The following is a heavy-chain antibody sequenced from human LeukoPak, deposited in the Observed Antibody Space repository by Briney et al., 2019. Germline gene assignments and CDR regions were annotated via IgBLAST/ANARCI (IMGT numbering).Heavy chain of an antibody. CDR2: IWYDGSNK. V-gene: IGHV3-30*19. CDR1: GFTFSSYG. Sequence: GSLLLSCAASGFTFSSYGMHWVRPAPGKGLEGVAVIWYDGSNKYYAASGKGPFTISRDNSKNTLYLQMNSLRAEDTAVYYCARDRSADSDYWGQGTLVTVSS. J-gene: IGHJ4*02. CDR3: ARDRSADSDY. D-gene: IGHD6-19*01.